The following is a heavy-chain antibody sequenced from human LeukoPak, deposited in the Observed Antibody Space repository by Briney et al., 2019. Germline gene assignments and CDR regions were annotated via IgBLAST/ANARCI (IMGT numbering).Heavy chain of an antibody. CDR2: IYHSGST. D-gene: IGHD2/OR15-2a*01. CDR3: ARDTNFLFQH. V-gene: IGHV4-30-2*01. Sequence: SQTLSLTCAVSGGSISSGGYSWSWIRQPPGKGLEWIGYIYHSGSTYYNPSLKSRVTISVDRSKNQFSLKLSSVTAADTAVYYCARDTNFLFQHWGQGTLVTVSS. J-gene: IGHJ1*01. CDR1: GGSISSGGYS.